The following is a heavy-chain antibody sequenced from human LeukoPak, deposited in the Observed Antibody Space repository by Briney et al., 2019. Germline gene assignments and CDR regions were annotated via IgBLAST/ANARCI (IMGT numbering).Heavy chain of an antibody. V-gene: IGHV4-39*07. Sequence: SETLSLTCTVTGDSISTYYWGWIRQPPGKGLEWIGSIYYSGSTYYNPSLKSRVTISVDTSKNQFSLKLSSVTAADTAVYYCARSDIWGSYRFLDYWGQGALVTVSS. CDR2: IYYSGST. D-gene: IGHD3-16*02. J-gene: IGHJ4*02. CDR1: GDSISTYY. CDR3: ARSDIWGSYRFLDY.